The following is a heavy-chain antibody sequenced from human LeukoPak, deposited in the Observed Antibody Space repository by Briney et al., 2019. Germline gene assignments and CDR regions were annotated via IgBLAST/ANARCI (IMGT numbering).Heavy chain of an antibody. J-gene: IGHJ6*02. CDR1: GYTFTSYD. CDR3: ARGLTIFGVVIQIYGMDV. V-gene: IGHV1-8*01. D-gene: IGHD3-3*01. Sequence: ASVTVSFTASGYTFTSYDINWVRQATGQGLEWMGWMNPNSGNTGYAQKFQGRVTMTRNTSISTAYMELSSLRSEDTAVYYCARGLTIFGVVIQIYGMDVWGQGTTVTVSS. CDR2: MNPNSGNT.